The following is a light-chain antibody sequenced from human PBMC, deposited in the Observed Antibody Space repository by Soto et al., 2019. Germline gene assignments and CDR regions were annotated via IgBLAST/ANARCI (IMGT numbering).Light chain of an antibody. CDR1: SSDVGGYNY. CDR2: DVY. J-gene: IGLJ1*01. Sequence: QSALTQPPSASGSPGQSVAISCTGTSSDVGGYNYVSWYQQHPGKAPKLMIYDVYKRPSGVPDRFSGSKSGNTASLTVSGLQAEDEADYYCSSYAGTHIVFGTGTKVTVL. CDR3: SSYAGTHIV. V-gene: IGLV2-8*01.